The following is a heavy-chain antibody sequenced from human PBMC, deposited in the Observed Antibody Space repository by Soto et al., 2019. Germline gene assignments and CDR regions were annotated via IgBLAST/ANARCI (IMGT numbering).Heavy chain of an antibody. V-gene: IGHV4-59*01. D-gene: IGHD5-18*01. CDR2: IYYSGST. J-gene: IGHJ4*02. CDR1: GGSISSYY. CDR3: ARARDEDTAMVPHDY. Sequence: SETLSLTCTVSGGSISSYYWSWIRQPPGKGLEWIGYIYYSGSTNYNPSLKSRVTISVDTSKNQFSLKLSSVTAADTAVYYCARARDEDTAMVPHDYWGQGTLVTVSS.